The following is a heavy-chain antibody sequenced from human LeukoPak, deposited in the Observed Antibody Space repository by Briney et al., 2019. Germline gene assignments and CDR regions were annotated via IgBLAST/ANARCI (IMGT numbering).Heavy chain of an antibody. D-gene: IGHD3-10*01. V-gene: IGHV4-59*08. Sequence: SETLSLTCTVSGGSINSYYWSWIRQPPGKGLEWIGDIYYSGSPDYSPSLKSRVTISVATSKTQISLKLTSVTAADTAVFYCARHMSVSYDAFDLWGRGTPVTVSS. J-gene: IGHJ3*01. CDR2: IYYSGSP. CDR3: ARHMSVSYDAFDL. CDR1: GGSINSYY.